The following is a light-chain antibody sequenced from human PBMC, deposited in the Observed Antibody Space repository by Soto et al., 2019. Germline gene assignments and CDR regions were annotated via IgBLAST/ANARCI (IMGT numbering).Light chain of an antibody. CDR2: EAS. Sequence: DIQMTQSPSTLSGSVGDRVTLTCRASHDISTYLAWYQQKPGKAPKLMIYEASTLQSGVPSRFSGSGSGTEFTLTISGLLPEDFATYHCQQLNTLPFTFGQGTRLEIK. V-gene: IGKV1-9*01. CDR3: QQLNTLPFT. CDR1: HDISTY. J-gene: IGKJ5*01.